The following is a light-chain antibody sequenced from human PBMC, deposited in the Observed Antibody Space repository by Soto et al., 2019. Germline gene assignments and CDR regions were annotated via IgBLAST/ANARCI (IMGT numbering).Light chain of an antibody. CDR2: DAS. CDR3: QQYHNYPRT. V-gene: IGKV1-5*01. CDR1: ESIRTW. J-gene: IGKJ1*01. Sequence: IQITQSPSTLSASMGDRVTITCRASESIRTWLAWYQHKPGKAPKFLIYDASSLESGVPSRFSGSGSGTEFTLTISNLQPDDFATYFCQQYHNYPRTFGQGTKVDI.